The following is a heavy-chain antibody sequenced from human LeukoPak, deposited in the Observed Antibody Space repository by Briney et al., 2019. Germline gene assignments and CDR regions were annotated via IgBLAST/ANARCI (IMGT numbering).Heavy chain of an antibody. CDR2: IKEDGSEK. CDR1: GFTFSSYW. D-gene: IGHD6-19*01. J-gene: IGHJ4*02. Sequence: GGSLRLSCTASGFTFSSYWMSWVRQAPGKGLEWVANIKEDGSEKYYVDSVSGRFTISRDNAKNSMFLQVNSLRAKDTAMYYCARVPRASGPDSWGQGTLVTVSS. V-gene: IGHV3-7*01. CDR3: ARVPRASGPDS.